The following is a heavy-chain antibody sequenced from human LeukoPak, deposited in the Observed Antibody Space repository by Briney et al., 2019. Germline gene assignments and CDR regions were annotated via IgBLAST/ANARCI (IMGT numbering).Heavy chain of an antibody. CDR1: GFTFSSYG. Sequence: PGGSLRLSCAASGFTFSSYGMHWFRQAPAKGLEWVAVIWYDGSTKYYADSVKGRFTISRDNSKNTLYLQMNSLRAEDTAAYYCAKDQAQAVAPYIGDYWGQGTLVTVSS. CDR3: AKDQAQAVAPYIGDY. V-gene: IGHV3-33*06. J-gene: IGHJ4*02. CDR2: IWYDGSTK. D-gene: IGHD6-19*01.